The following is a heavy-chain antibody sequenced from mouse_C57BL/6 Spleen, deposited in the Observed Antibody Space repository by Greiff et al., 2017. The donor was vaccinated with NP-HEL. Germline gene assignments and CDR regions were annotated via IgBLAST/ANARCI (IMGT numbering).Heavy chain of an antibody. V-gene: IGHV5-9-1*02. CDR3: TREGGNWYFDV. CDR2: ISSGGDYL. CDR1: GFTFSSYA. J-gene: IGHJ1*03. Sequence: EVKLVESGEGLVKPGGSLKLSCAASGFTFSSYAMSWVRQTPEKRLEWVAYISSGGDYLYYADTVKGRFTISRDNARNTRYLQMSSLKSEDTAMYYCTREGGNWYFDVWGTGTTVTVSS.